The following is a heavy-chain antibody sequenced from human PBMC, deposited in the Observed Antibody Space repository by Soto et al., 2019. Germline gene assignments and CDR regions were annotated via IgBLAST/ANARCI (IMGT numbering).Heavy chain of an antibody. CDR3: ARATTTGGRFRWFDP. J-gene: IGHJ5*02. V-gene: IGHV3-11*01. Sequence: QVQLVESGGGLVKPGGSLRLSCAASGFTFGDYYMSWIRQAPGKGLEWVSYISSSGSSTYYVDSVRGRFTISRDNAKNSLYLQMDSLGAEDTAVYYCARATTTGGRFRWFDPWGQGTLVTVSS. D-gene: IGHD4-4*01. CDR2: ISSSGSST. CDR1: GFTFGDYY.